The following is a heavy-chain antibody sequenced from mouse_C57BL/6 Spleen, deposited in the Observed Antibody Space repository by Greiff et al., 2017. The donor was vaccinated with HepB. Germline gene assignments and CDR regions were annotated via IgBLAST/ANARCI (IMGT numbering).Heavy chain of an antibody. J-gene: IGHJ3*01. Sequence: VQRVESGAELVRPGASVTLSCKASGYTFTDYEMHWVKQTPVHGLEWIGAIDPETGGTAYNQKFKGKAILTADKSSSTAYMELRSLTSEDSAVYYCTRPGPAWFAYWGQGTLVTVSA. CDR3: TRPGPAWFAY. CDR2: IDPETGGT. D-gene: IGHD3-2*02. CDR1: GYTFTDYE. V-gene: IGHV1-15*01.